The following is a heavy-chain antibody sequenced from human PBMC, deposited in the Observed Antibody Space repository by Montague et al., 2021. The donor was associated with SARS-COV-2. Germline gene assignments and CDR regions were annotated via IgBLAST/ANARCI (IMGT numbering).Heavy chain of an antibody. J-gene: IGHJ4*02. CDR2: IYYRGST. V-gene: IGHV4-59*01. CDR3: ARGGGDYGGNPFDY. CDR1: GVSITTYY. D-gene: IGHD4-23*01. Sequence: SETRSLTCTVSGVSITTYYWSWIRQPPGKGLEWIGYIYYRGSTYYTPSLKSRVSFSVDASKNEFSLRPTSVSAADTAVYYCARGGGDYGGNPFDYWGQGTLVTVSS.